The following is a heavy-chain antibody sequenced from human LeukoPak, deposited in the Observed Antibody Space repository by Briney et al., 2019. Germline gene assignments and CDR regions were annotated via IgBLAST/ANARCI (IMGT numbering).Heavy chain of an antibody. Sequence: SETLSLICTVSGGSINSFYWTWIRQPAGKGLEWIGRIYSSGSTNFNPSLKSRVTMSVDTSKNQFSLKLSSVTAADTAVYYCARGNYYDFAGFQGTGAFDIWGQGTMVTVSS. CDR3: ARGNYYDFAGFQGTGAFDI. J-gene: IGHJ3*02. D-gene: IGHD3-22*01. CDR1: GGSINSFY. CDR2: IYSSGST. V-gene: IGHV4-4*07.